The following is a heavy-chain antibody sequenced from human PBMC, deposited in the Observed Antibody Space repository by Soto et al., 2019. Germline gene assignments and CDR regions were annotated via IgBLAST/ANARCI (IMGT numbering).Heavy chain of an antibody. CDR2: IDSGGST. J-gene: IGHJ5*02. CDR1: GFTVSRNH. Sequence: EVQLVESGGTLIQPGGSLRLSCAASGFTVSRNHLSWVRQAPGKGLEWVSIIDSGGSTYYADSVQGRFTISRDDSKNMLFLQMDSLRAEDTAVYYCASLNTLTTNHWGQGTLVNVSS. D-gene: IGHD4-17*01. CDR3: ASLNTLTTNH. V-gene: IGHV3-53*01.